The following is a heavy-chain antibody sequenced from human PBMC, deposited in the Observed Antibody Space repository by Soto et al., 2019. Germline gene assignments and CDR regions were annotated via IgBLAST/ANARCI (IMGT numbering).Heavy chain of an antibody. Sequence: QVQLVQSGAEVKKPGSSVKVSCKASVGTFSSYAISWVRQAPGQGLEWMGGIIPIFGTANYAQKFQGKVTITSDECRSTASMELSRLRFEHTAVYYCAREFGRYYFWSGYPNPYYFDYWGQGTLVTVSS. J-gene: IGHJ4*02. V-gene: IGHV1-69*01. CDR1: VGTFSSYA. CDR2: IIPIFGTA. D-gene: IGHD3-3*01. CDR3: AREFGRYYFWSGYPNPYYFDY.